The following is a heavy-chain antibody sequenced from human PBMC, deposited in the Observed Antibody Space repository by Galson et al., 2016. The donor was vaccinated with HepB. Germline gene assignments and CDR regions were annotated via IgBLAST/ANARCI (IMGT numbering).Heavy chain of an antibody. CDR3: TRTTAPGSIFGVRGHYFGMDV. D-gene: IGHD3-3*01. CDR1: GFTFRGSA. V-gene: IGHV3-73*01. CDR2: IRSKANSYAT. Sequence: SLRLSCAASGFTFRGSAMHWVRQGSRKGLWWAGRIRSKANSYATAHAASEQGRYSISRDDSKNTAYLQMNSLKTEDTAVYYCTRTTAPGSIFGVRGHYFGMDVWGQGTTVTVS. J-gene: IGHJ6*02.